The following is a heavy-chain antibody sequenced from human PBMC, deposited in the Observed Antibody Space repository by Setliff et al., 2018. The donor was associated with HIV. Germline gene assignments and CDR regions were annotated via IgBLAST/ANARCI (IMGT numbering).Heavy chain of an antibody. V-gene: IGHV3-15*01. Sequence: PGGSLRLSCAASGFTFSHAWMSWVRQAPGKGLEWVGRIKSKTDGGPTHYAAPVKGRFTSSRDDSKNTLYLQMNSLKTEDTAVYYCAKGLENCSGGDCYYAPYYYYYMDVWGKGTTVTVSS. CDR1: GFTFSHAW. CDR2: IKSKTDGGPT. CDR3: AKGLENCSGGDCYYAPYYYYYMDV. D-gene: IGHD2-15*01. J-gene: IGHJ6*03.